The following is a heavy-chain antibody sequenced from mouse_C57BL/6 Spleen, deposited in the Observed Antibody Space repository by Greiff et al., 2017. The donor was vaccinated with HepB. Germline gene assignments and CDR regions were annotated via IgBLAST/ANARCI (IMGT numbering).Heavy chain of an antibody. CDR3: ARLRDPDYAMDY. V-gene: IGHV1-81*01. CDR2: IYPRSGNT. J-gene: IGHJ4*01. D-gene: IGHD1-1*01. CDR1: GYTFTSYG. Sequence: QVQLKESGAELARPGASVKLSCKASGYTFTSYGISWVKQRTGQGLEWIGEIYPRSGNTYYNEKFKGKATLTADKSSSTAYMELRSLTSEDSAVYFCARLRDPDYAMDYWGQGTSVTVSS.